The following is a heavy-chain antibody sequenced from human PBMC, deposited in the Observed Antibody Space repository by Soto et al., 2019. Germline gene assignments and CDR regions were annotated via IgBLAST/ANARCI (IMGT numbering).Heavy chain of an antibody. CDR3: ARPYSSSWNDAFDI. V-gene: IGHV1-2*02. Sequence: ASVKVSCKASGYTFTGYYMHWVRQAPGQGLEWMGWINPNSGGTNYAQKFQGRVTMTRDTSISTAYMELSRLRSDDTAVYYCARPYSSSWNDAFDIWGQGTMVTVSS. CDR2: INPNSGGT. J-gene: IGHJ3*02. D-gene: IGHD6-13*01. CDR1: GYTFTGYY.